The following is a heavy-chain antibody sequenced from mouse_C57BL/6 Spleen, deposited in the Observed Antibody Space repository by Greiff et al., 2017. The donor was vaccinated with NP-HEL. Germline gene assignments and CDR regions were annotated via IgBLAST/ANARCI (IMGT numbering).Heavy chain of an antibody. CDR2: ISSGSSTI. V-gene: IGHV5-17*01. J-gene: IGHJ4*01. D-gene: IGHD2-4*01. CDR3: ARNFYDYPYYYAMDY. Sequence: VQLKESGGGLVKPGGSLKLSCAASGFTFSDYGMHWVRQAPEKGLEWVAYISSGSSTIYYADTVKGRFTISRDNAKNTLFLQMTSLRSEDTAMYYCARNFYDYPYYYAMDYWGQGTSVTVSS. CDR1: GFTFSDYG.